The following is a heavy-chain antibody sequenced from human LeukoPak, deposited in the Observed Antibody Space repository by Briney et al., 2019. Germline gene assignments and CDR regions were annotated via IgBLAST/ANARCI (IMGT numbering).Heavy chain of an antibody. V-gene: IGHV3-21*01. CDR1: GFIFSSYS. CDR2: ISSSSTYI. CDR3: ARRAPSHDFDD. Sequence: GGSLRLSCAASGFIFSSYSMNWVRQAPGKGLEWVSSISSSSTYIYYADSVKGRFTISRDNAKNSLYLQMNSLRVEDTALYYCARRAPSHDFDDWGQGTLVTVSS. J-gene: IGHJ4*02.